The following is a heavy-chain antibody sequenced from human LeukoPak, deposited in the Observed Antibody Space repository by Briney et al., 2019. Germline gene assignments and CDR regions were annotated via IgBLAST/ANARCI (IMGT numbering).Heavy chain of an antibody. J-gene: IGHJ4*02. Sequence: SQTLSLTCAISGDSVSSNSAAWHWIRQSPPRSLEWLGRTYYRSKWHNAYAVSVKSRITINPDTSRNQFSLQLNSVIPEDTAIYYCARIVGGSPDYWGQGTLVTVSS. D-gene: IGHD2-15*01. CDR3: ARIVGGSPDY. V-gene: IGHV6-1*01. CDR2: TYYRSKWHN. CDR1: GDSVSSNSAA.